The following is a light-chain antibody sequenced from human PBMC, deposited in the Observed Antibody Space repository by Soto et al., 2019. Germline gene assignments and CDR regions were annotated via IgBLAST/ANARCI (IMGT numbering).Light chain of an antibody. Sequence: EIVLTQSPGTLSLFPGERATLSCRASQRVSATYFAWYRQRPGQPPSLLIYGASNRATGVPDRFSGSGSGTDFTLTISRLEPEDFAVYYCQQYHSSPPGFTFGPGTTVEI. CDR3: QQYHSSPPGFT. CDR1: QRVSATY. CDR2: GAS. J-gene: IGKJ3*01. V-gene: IGKV3-20*01.